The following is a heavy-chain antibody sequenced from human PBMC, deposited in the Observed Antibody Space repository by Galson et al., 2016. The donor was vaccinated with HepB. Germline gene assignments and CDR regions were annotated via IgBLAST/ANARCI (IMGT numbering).Heavy chain of an antibody. Sequence: SLRLSCAASGYAFRTYSINWVRQTPGQGLECVSSISGGGGSTYYADTVKGRFTISRDNSKNTLYLQLNSLRAEDTAVYYCAKDPRVLLWFGELPLWGQGTLVTVSS. CDR3: AKDPRVLLWFGELPL. CDR2: ISGGGGST. D-gene: IGHD3-10*01. V-gene: IGHV3-23*01. CDR1: GYAFRTYS. J-gene: IGHJ4*02.